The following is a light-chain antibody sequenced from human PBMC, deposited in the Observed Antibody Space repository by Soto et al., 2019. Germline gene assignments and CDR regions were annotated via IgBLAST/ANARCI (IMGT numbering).Light chain of an antibody. Sequence: IVLTQSPATLSLSAGESATLSCKASQSISDTLAWYKQKPGQAPRLLIYGASTRATGIPARFSGSGSGTEFTLTISSLQSEDFEVYYCQQYNNWPLTFGQGTRLEIK. J-gene: IGKJ5*01. CDR1: QSISDT. CDR3: QQYNNWPLT. V-gene: IGKV3-15*01. CDR2: GAS.